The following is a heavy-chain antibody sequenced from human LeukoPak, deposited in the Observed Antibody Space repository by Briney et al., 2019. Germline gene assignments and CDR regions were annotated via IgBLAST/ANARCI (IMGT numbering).Heavy chain of an antibody. CDR3: ARDKEGTKYSYGSDY. Sequence: GGSLRLSCAVSGFTFSSYTMDWVRQAPGKGLEWVSSISSHSSYKYYADSLTGRFTISRDNAKNSLYLQMNSLRAEDTAVYYCARDKEGTKYSYGSDYWGQGTLVTVSS. V-gene: IGHV3-21*01. CDR1: GFTFSSYT. CDR2: ISSHSSYK. J-gene: IGHJ4*02. D-gene: IGHD5-18*01.